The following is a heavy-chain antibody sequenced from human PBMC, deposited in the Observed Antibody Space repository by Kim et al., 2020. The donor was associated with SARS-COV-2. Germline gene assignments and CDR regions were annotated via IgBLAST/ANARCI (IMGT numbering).Heavy chain of an antibody. Sequence: SETLSLTCTVSGGSISSYYWSWIRQPPGKGLEWIGYIYYSGSTNYNPSLKSRVTISVDTSKNQFSLKLSSVTAADTAVYYCARGGDYDILTGYYTHDAFDIWGQGTMVTVSS. CDR3: ARGGDYDILTGYYTHDAFDI. V-gene: IGHV4-59*01. CDR1: GGSISSYY. D-gene: IGHD3-9*01. J-gene: IGHJ3*02. CDR2: IYYSGST.